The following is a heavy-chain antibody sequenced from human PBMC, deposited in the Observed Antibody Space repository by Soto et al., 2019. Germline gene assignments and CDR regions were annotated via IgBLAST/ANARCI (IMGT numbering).Heavy chain of an antibody. V-gene: IGHV3-11*01. CDR1: GFTFSNYY. CDR2: ISSTGRTI. J-gene: IGHJ4*02. D-gene: IGHD6-19*01. Sequence: GGSLRLSCGASGFTFSNYYMSWIRQAPGKGLEWVSYISSTGRTIYYADSVKGRFTVSRDNAQNSLSLKLNSLRVEDTAVYYCARSYSSGWEFDYWGRGTQVTVSS. CDR3: ARSYSSGWEFDY.